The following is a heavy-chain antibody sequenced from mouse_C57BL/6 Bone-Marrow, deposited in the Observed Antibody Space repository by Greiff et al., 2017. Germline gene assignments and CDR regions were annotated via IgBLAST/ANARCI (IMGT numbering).Heavy chain of an antibody. CDR3: ARRDYGSSPYYAMDY. D-gene: IGHD1-1*01. J-gene: IGHJ4*01. Sequence: QVQLKQSGAELARPGASVTLSCKASGYTFTSYGISWVKQRTGQGLEWIGEIYPRSSNTYYNDKFKGKATLTVDTASSTAYMELRSLTSEDSAVYFCARRDYGSSPYYAMDYWGQGTSVTVSS. CDR1: GYTFTSYG. CDR2: IYPRSSNT. V-gene: IGHV1-81*01.